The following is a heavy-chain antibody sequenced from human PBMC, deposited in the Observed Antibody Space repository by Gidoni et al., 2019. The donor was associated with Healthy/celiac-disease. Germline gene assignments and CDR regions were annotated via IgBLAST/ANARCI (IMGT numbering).Heavy chain of an antibody. Sequence: EVQLVESGGGLVKHGGSLRLYCAASGFTFSSYSMNWVRQAPGKGLEWVSSISRSSSYIYYADSGKGRFTISRDNAKNALYLQMNSLRAEDTAVYYCARVMYYDSSGYGVYWGQGTLVTVSS. CDR3: ARVMYYDSSGYGVY. V-gene: IGHV3-21*01. D-gene: IGHD3-22*01. CDR1: GFTFSSYS. J-gene: IGHJ4*02. CDR2: ISRSSSYI.